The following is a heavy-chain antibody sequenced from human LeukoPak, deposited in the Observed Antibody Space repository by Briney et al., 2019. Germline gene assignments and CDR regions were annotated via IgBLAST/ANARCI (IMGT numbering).Heavy chain of an antibody. D-gene: IGHD3-3*01. CDR1: GGTFSSYA. Sequence: ASVKVSCKASGGTFSSYAISWVRQAPGQGLEWMGGIIPIFGTANYAQKFQGRVTITADESTSTAYMEPSSLRSEDTAVYYCARAGRRLFGVLIPLSFDYWGQGTLVTVSS. CDR3: ARAGRRLFGVLIPLSFDY. V-gene: IGHV1-69*13. CDR2: IIPIFGTA. J-gene: IGHJ4*02.